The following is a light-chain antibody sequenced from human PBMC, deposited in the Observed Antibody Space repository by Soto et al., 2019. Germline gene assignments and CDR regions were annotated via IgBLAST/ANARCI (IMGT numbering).Light chain of an antibody. J-gene: IGKJ1*01. CDR2: GAS. Sequence: EIVMTQSPATLSVSPGERATLSCRASQGVSGNLAWYQQKPGQAPRLLIYGASTRATGIPARFSGSGSGTEFTLIISSLQSEDFAVYYCQQYSNWPLFGQGTKVDIK. V-gene: IGKV3-15*01. CDR3: QQYSNWPL. CDR1: QGVSGN.